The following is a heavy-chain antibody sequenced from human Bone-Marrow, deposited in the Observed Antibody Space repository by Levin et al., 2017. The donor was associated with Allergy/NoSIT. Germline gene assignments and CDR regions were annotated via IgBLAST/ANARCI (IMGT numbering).Heavy chain of an antibody. CDR1: GGSISTYY. V-gene: IGHV4-59*01. Sequence: GSLRLSCSVSGGSISTYYWTWVRQPPGKGLEWIGYIYYTGSTDYNPSLKSRVTMSLDTSNNHFSLKLSSVNAADTAVYYGARVGGAGHLDRWGRGTLVTVSS. J-gene: IGHJ2*01. D-gene: IGHD3-10*01. CDR3: ARVGGAGHLDR. CDR2: IYYTGST.